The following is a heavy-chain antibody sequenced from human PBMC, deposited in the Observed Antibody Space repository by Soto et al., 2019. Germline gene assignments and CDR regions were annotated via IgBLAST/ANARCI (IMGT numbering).Heavy chain of an antibody. CDR2: ISAYNGNT. Sequence: QVQLVQSGAEVKKPGASVKVSCKASGYTFTSYGISWVRQAPGQGLEWMGWISAYNGNTNYAQKLQGRVTMTTDTSTSTDSMELRSLRSDDTALYYCAMASGSSYWFDPWGQGTLVTVSS. CDR3: AMASGSSYWFDP. D-gene: IGHD1-26*01. J-gene: IGHJ5*02. V-gene: IGHV1-18*01. CDR1: GYTFTSYG.